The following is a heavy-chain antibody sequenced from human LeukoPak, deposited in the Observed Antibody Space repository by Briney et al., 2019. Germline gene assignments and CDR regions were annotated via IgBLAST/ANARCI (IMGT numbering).Heavy chain of an antibody. J-gene: IGHJ4*02. CDR1: GFTFSSYS. Sequence: GGSLRLSCAASGFTFSSYSMNWVRQAPGKGLEWVSSISSSSSYIYYADSVKGRFTISRDNAKNSLYLQMNSLRAEDTAVYYCARVNEVSGYDSFFDYWGQGTLVTVSS. D-gene: IGHD5-12*01. CDR3: ARVNEVSGYDSFFDY. V-gene: IGHV3-21*01. CDR2: ISSSSSYI.